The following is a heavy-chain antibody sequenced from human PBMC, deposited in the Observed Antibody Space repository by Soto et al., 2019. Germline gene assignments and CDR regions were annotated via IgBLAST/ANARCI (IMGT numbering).Heavy chain of an antibody. Sequence: QVQLVQSGAEVKKPGSSVKVSCKASGGTFSSYAISWVRQDPGQGLEWMGGIIPIFGTANYAQKFQGRVRITAYESTSTAYMELSSLISEDTAVYYCARDTGIVGATLDAVADYYYYYGMDVWGQGTTVTVSS. CDR2: IIPIFGTA. CDR1: GGTFSSYA. D-gene: IGHD1-26*01. V-gene: IGHV1-69*01. CDR3: ARDTGIVGATLDAVADYYYYYGMDV. J-gene: IGHJ6*02.